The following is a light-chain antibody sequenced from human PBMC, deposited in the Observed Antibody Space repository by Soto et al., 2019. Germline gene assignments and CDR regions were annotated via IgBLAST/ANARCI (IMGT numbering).Light chain of an antibody. J-gene: IGKJ5*01. V-gene: IGKV3-20*01. CDR3: QHYDSLPIT. CDR2: GAS. Sequence: ENLVTQSQATLSVSPGERATLSCRASQSVSSSYLAWYQQKPGQPPRLLIYGASSRATGIPDRFSGSGSGTDFTLTISRLEPEDFAVFYCQHYDSLPITFGQETRLEIK. CDR1: QSVSSSY.